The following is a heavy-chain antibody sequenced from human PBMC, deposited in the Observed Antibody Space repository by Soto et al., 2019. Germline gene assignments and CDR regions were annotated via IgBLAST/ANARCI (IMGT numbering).Heavy chain of an antibody. Sequence: GGSLRLSCAASGFTFSSYAMSWVRQAPGKGLEWVSAISGSGGSTYYADSVKGRFTISRDNSKNTLYLQMNSLRAEDTAVYYCSRVDCTDYSCSYLIDYWGQGALVTVSS. CDR3: SRVDCTDYSCSYLIDY. D-gene: IGHD2-8*02. J-gene: IGHJ4*02. CDR2: ISGSGGST. V-gene: IGHV3-23*01. CDR1: GFTFSSYA.